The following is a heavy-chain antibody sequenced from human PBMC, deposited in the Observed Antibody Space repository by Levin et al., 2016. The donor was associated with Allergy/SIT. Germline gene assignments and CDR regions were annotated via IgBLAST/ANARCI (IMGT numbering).Heavy chain of an antibody. Sequence: SETLSLTCAVYGGSFSGDYWSWIRQSPGKGLEWIGEINQSGSANYNPSLKSRVTISVDTSKNQFSLKVTSVTAADTAVYYCARKKLVRGLIGPFDMWGPGTMVTVSS. CDR2: INQSGSA. D-gene: IGHD3-10*01. V-gene: IGHV4-34*01. CDR1: GGSFSGDY. J-gene: IGHJ3*02. CDR3: ARKKLVRGLIGPFDM.